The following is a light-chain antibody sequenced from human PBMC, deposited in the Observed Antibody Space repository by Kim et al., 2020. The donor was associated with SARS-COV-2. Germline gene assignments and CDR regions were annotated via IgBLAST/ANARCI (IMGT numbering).Light chain of an antibody. CDR3: QQSYSLRT. CDR2: AAS. V-gene: IGKV1-39*01. Sequence: DTQMTQSPSSLSASVGDRVTITCRASQSISSYLNWYQQKPGKAPKLLIYAASSLQSGVPSRFSGSGSGTDFTLTISSLQPEDFATYYCQQSYSLRTFGQGTKVDIK. J-gene: IGKJ1*01. CDR1: QSISSY.